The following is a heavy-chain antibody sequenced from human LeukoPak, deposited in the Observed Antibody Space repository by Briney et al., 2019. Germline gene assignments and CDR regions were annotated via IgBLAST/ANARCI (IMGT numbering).Heavy chain of an antibody. Sequence: ASVKVSCKASGYTFTSYDINWVRQATGQGLEWMGWMNPNSGNTGYAQKFQGRVTITADESTSTAYMELSSLRSEDTAVYYCARDLYADTAMVIDYWGQGTLVTVSS. CDR2: MNPNSGNT. J-gene: IGHJ4*02. CDR1: GYTFTSYD. CDR3: ARDLYADTAMVIDY. D-gene: IGHD5-18*01. V-gene: IGHV1-8*01.